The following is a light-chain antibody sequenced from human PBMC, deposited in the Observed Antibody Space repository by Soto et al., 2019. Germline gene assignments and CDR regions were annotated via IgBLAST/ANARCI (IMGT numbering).Light chain of an antibody. V-gene: IGLV2-14*01. CDR1: SSDVGSYNY. Sequence: QSALTQPASVSGSPGQSITISCTGTSSDVGSYNYVSWYQQHPGKAPKALIYDVSTRPSGVSYRFSGSKSGNTASLTISRLQAEDEADYYCSSYTTSSTYVFGTGTKLTVL. CDR2: DVS. J-gene: IGLJ1*01. CDR3: SSYTTSSTYV.